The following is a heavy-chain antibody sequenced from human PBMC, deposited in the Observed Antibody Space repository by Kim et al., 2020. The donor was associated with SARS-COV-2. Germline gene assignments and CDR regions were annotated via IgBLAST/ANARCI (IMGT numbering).Heavy chain of an antibody. J-gene: IGHJ4*02. CDR2: IWYDESKK. CDR1: GFIFSSYA. CDR3: ARAWGRIAVGGCRD. Sequence: GGSLRLSCAASGFIFSSYAMHWVRQAPGKGLEWVAVIWYDESKKYYADSVKGRFTISKDNSKNTLYLQMNSLRVDDTAVYYCARAWGRIAVGGCRDGGQGNLVTV. D-gene: IGHD6-19*01. V-gene: IGHV3-33*01.